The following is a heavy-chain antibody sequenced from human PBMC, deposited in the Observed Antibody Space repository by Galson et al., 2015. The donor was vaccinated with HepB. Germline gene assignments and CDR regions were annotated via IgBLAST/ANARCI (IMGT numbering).Heavy chain of an antibody. CDR2: IYHSGST. CDR3: AKSGYYDRWFDP. Sequence: TLSLTCAVSGGSISSSNWWSWVRQPPGKGLEWIGEIYHSGSTNYNPSLKSRVTISVDKSKNQFSLKLSSVTAADTAVYYCAKSGYYDRWFDPWGQGTLVTVSS. D-gene: IGHD3-22*01. J-gene: IGHJ5*02. V-gene: IGHV4-4*02. CDR1: GGSISSSNW.